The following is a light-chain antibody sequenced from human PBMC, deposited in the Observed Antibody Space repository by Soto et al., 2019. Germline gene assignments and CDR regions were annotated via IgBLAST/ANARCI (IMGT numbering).Light chain of an antibody. J-gene: IGKJ1*01. CDR3: QKYNSAPWT. V-gene: IGKV1-27*01. Sequence: DIQMTQSPSSLSASVGDRVTITCRASQGISNYLAWYQQQPGKVPKLLIYVASTLQSGVPSRFSGSGSGTDFTLTISGLQPEDVATYYCQKYNSAPWTFGQGTKVESK. CDR1: QGISNY. CDR2: VAS.